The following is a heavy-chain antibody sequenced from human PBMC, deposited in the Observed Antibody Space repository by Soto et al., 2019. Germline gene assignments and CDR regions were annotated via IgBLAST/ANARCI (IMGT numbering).Heavy chain of an antibody. J-gene: IGHJ5*02. CDR1: GGSISSGGYS. V-gene: IGHV4-30-2*05. Sequence: SETLSLTCAVSGGSISSGGYSWSWIRQPPGKGLEWIGYIYHSGSTYYNPSLKSRVTISVDTSKNQFSLKVSSVTGADTAVYYCARVFSDSSSFFDPWGQGTLVTVSS. CDR2: IYHSGST. D-gene: IGHD6-13*01. CDR3: ARVFSDSSSFFDP.